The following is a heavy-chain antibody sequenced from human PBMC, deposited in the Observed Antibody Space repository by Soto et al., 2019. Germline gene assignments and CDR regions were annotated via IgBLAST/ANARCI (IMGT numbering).Heavy chain of an antibody. J-gene: IGHJ4*02. Sequence: EVQLLASGGGLVHPGGSLRLSCAASGFTFSSNAMSWVRQAPGKGLEWVSVISGSTGSTYYADSVKGRFTISRDNSKDTLYLQMNSLRAEDTAVYYCAKGSQGGGSCYSPLDYWGQGTLVTVSS. D-gene: IGHD2-15*01. CDR3: AKGSQGGGSCYSPLDY. CDR1: GFTFSSNA. V-gene: IGHV3-23*01. CDR2: ISGSTGST.